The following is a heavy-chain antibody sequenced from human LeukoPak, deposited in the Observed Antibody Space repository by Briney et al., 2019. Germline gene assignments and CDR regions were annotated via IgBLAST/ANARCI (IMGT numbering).Heavy chain of an antibody. Sequence: GGSLRLSCAASGFTVSSNYMSWVRQAPGKGLEWISYIMSSSSVISYVDSVKGRFTISRDNAKNSVYLQMNSLRAEDTAVYYCATHETLFLGYAYWGQGTLVTVSS. CDR2: IMSSSSVI. CDR1: GFTVSSNY. D-gene: IGHD5-18*01. CDR3: ATHETLFLGYAY. V-gene: IGHV3-48*01. J-gene: IGHJ4*02.